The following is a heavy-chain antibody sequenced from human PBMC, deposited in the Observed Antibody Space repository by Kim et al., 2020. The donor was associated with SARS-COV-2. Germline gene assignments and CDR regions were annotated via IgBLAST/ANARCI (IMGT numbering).Heavy chain of an antibody. D-gene: IGHD3-10*01. V-gene: IGHV3-23*01. J-gene: IGHJ4*02. CDR3: AKFDTSGRAYFDY. Sequence: ADSWKGRLTISRDNSKNTLYLQMNSLRAEDTAVYYCAKFDTSGRAYFDYWGQGTLVTVSS.